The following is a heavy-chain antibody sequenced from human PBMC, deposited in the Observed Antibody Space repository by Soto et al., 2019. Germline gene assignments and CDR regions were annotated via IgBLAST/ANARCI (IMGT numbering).Heavy chain of an antibody. V-gene: IGHV3-23*01. Sequence: GGSLRLSCAASGFTFSSYAMSWVRQAPGKGLEWVSAISGSGGSTYYADSVKGRFTISRDNSKNTLYLQMNSLRAEDTAVYYCAKGKMRDFWSGYTDYWGQGTLVTVSS. J-gene: IGHJ4*02. D-gene: IGHD3-3*01. CDR3: AKGKMRDFWSGYTDY. CDR2: ISGSGGST. CDR1: GFTFSSYA.